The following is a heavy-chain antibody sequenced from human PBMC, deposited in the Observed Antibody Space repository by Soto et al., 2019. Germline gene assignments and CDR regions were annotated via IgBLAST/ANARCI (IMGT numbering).Heavy chain of an antibody. CDR2: IYHSGST. D-gene: IGHD4-17*01. J-gene: IGHJ4*02. CDR3: ARGMTTVTTFDY. CDR1: GGSISSGGYS. Sequence: QLQLQESGSGLVKPSQTLSLTCAVSGGSISSGGYSCNWIRQPPGKGLAWIGYIYHSGSTYYNPSLKSRVTISVDRAKNQFSLKLSSVTAADTAVYYCARGMTTVTTFDYWGQGTLVTVSS. V-gene: IGHV4-30-2*01.